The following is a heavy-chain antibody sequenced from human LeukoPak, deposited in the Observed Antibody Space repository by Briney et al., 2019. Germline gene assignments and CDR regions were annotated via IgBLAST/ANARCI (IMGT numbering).Heavy chain of an antibody. CDR3: AKGFDVSTSGRWFDP. Sequence: GGSLRLSCAASGFTFVSYSMNWVRQAPGKGPEWVSIIDRGGDIYYADSVKGRFTISRDNSKNAVYLQMNSLRAEDTAVYYCAKGFDVSTSGRWFDPWGQGTLVTVSS. V-gene: IGHV3-23*01. D-gene: IGHD3-10*01. CDR1: GFTFVSYS. CDR2: IIDRGGDI. J-gene: IGHJ5*02.